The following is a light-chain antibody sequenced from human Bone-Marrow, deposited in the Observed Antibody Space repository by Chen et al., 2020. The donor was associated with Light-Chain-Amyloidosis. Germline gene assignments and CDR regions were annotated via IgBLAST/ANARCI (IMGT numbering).Light chain of an antibody. CDR1: NIGNTS. J-gene: IGLJ3*02. CDR3: QVWDRGSDRPV. V-gene: IGLV3-21*02. CDR2: DDS. Sequence: SYVLTPPSSVSVAPGQTATIACGGNNIGNTSVHWYQQTPGQAPLLVFYDDSDRPSGIPERLSDSNSGNAATLTISRVEAGDEADYYCQVWDRGSDRPVFGGGTKLTVL.